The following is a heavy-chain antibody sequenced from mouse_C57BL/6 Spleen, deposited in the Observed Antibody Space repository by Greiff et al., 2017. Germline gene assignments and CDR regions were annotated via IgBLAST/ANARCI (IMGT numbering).Heavy chain of an antibody. CDR1: GYTFTDYE. V-gene: IGHV1-15*01. CDR2: IDPETGGT. Sequence: QVQLQQSGAELVRPGASVTLSCKASGYTFTDYEMHWVKQTPVHGLEWIGAIDPETGGTAYNQKFKGKAILTADKSSSTAYMELRSLTSEDSAVYYCTRTPDSNYVRYFDYWGQGTTLTVSS. D-gene: IGHD2-5*01. CDR3: TRTPDSNYVRYFDY. J-gene: IGHJ2*01.